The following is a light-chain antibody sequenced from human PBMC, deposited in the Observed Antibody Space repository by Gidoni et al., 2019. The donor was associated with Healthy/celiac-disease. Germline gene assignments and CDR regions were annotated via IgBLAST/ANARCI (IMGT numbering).Light chain of an antibody. V-gene: IGKV3-11*01. Sequence: EIVLTQSPATLSLSPGERATLSCRASQSVSSYLAWYQQKPGQAPRLLIYDASNRATGIPARFSGSGSGTDFTLTISSPEPEDFAVYYCQQRSNSWTFXQXTKVEIK. CDR1: QSVSSY. CDR3: QQRSNSWT. J-gene: IGKJ1*01. CDR2: DAS.